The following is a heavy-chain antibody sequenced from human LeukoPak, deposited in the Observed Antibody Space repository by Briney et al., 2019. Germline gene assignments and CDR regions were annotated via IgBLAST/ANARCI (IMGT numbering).Heavy chain of an antibody. Sequence: PSETLSLTCAVYGGSFSGYYWSWIRQPPGKGLEWIGEINHSGSTNYNPSLKSRVTISVDTSKNQFSLKLSSVTAADTAVYYCARHANYYGSGSYWGNNWFDPWGQGTLVTVSS. D-gene: IGHD3-10*01. J-gene: IGHJ5*02. CDR2: INHSGST. CDR3: ARHANYYGSGSYWGNNWFDP. CDR1: GGSFSGYY. V-gene: IGHV4-34*01.